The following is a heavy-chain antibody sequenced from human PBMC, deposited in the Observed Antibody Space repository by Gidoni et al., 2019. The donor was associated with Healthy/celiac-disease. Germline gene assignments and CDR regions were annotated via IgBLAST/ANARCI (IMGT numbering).Heavy chain of an antibody. D-gene: IGHD1-1*01. CDR3: ARDRTLRGYYYMDV. CDR2: ISYDGSNK. V-gene: IGHV3-30-3*01. Sequence: QVQLVESGGGVVQPGRSLRLSCAASGFTFSSYAMHWVRQAPGKGLEWVAVISYDGSNKYYADSVKGRFTISRDNSKNTLYLQMNSLRAEDTAVYYCARDRTLRGYYYMDVWGKGTTVTVSS. J-gene: IGHJ6*03. CDR1: GFTFSSYA.